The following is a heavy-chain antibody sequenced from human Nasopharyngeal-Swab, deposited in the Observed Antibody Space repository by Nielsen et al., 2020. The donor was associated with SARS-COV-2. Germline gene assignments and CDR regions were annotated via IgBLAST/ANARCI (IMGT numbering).Heavy chain of an antibody. CDR3: ARAFRDGYNYGY. V-gene: IGHV1-46*01. Sequence: WVRQAPGQGLEWMGIINPSGGSTSYAQKFQGRVTMTRDTSTSTVYMELNSLRSEDTAVYYCARAFRDGYNYGYWGQGTLVTVSS. CDR2: INPSGGST. D-gene: IGHD5-24*01. J-gene: IGHJ4*02.